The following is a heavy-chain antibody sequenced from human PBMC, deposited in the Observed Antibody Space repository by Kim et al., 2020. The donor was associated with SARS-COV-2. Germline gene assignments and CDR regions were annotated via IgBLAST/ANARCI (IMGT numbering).Heavy chain of an antibody. D-gene: IGHD3-10*01. J-gene: IGHJ6*02. V-gene: IGHV4-59*01. Sequence: SETLSLTCTVSGGSINNYHWSWIRQPPGKGLEWLGHIYYSGSTNYNSALKSRVTISIDTSKNQFSLKLTSVTTADTAVYYCARDRVVHASGTFSYYGMDVCGQGTTVTVSS. CDR1: GGSINNYH. CDR3: ARDRVVHASGTFSYYGMDV. CDR2: IYYSGST.